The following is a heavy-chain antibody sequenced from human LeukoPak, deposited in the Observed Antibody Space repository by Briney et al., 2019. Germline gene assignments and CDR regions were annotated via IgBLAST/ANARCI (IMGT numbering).Heavy chain of an antibody. CDR3: AKGLGTTGIGDAFDF. CDR1: GPPLYNYA. V-gene: IGHV3-23*01. D-gene: IGHD1-1*01. J-gene: IGHJ3*01. CDR2: IGGAGGSI. Sequence: GSLEPLLCAPGPPLYNYALKLGPPAPGEGPGGVSGIGGAGGSIYYADSVKGRFTISRDKSKNTVYLQMNSLRAEDTALYYCAKGLGTTGIGDAFDFWGQGTMVTVSS.